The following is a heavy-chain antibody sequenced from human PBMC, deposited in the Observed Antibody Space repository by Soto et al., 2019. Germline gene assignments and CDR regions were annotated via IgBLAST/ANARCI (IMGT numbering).Heavy chain of an antibody. Sequence: GASVKVSCKASGYSFSSYTITWVRQAPGQGLQWMGWISPYSGFTNYPQNFQGRVSMTTDPSTTTAYMELRSLRSDDTAFYYCARARGSRSVVPDAIDYWGQGTLVTVSS. CDR2: ISPYSGFT. J-gene: IGHJ4*02. CDR3: ARARGSRSVVPDAIDY. V-gene: IGHV1-18*04. D-gene: IGHD2-2*01. CDR1: GYSFSSYT.